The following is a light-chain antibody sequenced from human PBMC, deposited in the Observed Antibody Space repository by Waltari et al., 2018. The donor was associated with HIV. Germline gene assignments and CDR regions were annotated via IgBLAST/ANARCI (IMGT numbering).Light chain of an antibody. J-gene: IGLJ3*02. CDR3: SSYPSSISLV. CDR2: DVT. V-gene: IGLV2-14*03. CDR1: NNDVGPYNY. Sequence: QSALTQPASVSGSPGQSITISCTGTNNDVGPYNYVAWSQQHPGKTPKLMLYDVTDRPSGVSDRFSGSKSGNTATLTIAGLQAEDEANYYCSSYPSSISLVFGGGTKVTVL.